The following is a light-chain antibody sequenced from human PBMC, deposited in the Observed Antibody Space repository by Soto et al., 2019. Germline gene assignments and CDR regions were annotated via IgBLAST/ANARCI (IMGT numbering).Light chain of an antibody. CDR3: QQLSTYPST. CDR2: DAS. V-gene: IGKV1-5*01. J-gene: IGKJ4*01. CDR1: QSISNW. Sequence: DIKMTQSPSTLSASVGDRVSITCRASQSISNWLAWYQQKPGKAPKLLIYDASSLESGVPSRFSGSGSGTDFTLTISSLQAEDFATYYCQQLSTYPSTFGGGTKVDIK.